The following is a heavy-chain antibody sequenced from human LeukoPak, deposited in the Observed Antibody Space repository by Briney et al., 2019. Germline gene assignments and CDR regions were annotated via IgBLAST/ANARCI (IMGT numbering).Heavy chain of an antibody. Sequence: PSETLSLTCTVSGDSISSSSYYWGWIRQPPGKGLEWIGSISYSGNTYYNPSLKSRVTISVDTSKNQFSLKLSSVTAADTAVCYCARDQSGWFDPWGQGTLVTVSS. CDR1: GDSISSSSYY. D-gene: IGHD3-10*01. V-gene: IGHV4-39*07. CDR2: ISYSGNT. J-gene: IGHJ5*02. CDR3: ARDQSGWFDP.